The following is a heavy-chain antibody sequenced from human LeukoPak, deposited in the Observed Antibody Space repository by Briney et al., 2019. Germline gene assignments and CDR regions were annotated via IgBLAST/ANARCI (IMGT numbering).Heavy chain of an antibody. J-gene: IGHJ3*02. Sequence: KTSETLSLTCSVSGHSITFNYYWGWIRQPPGKGLEWIGSIYPTGTTYYNPSLKSRVTISVDTSKNQFSLKLSSVTAADTAVYYCARDLAEDAFDIWGQGTMVTVSS. V-gene: IGHV4-38-2*02. CDR2: IYPTGTT. D-gene: IGHD6-19*01. CDR3: ARDLAEDAFDI. CDR1: GHSITFNYY.